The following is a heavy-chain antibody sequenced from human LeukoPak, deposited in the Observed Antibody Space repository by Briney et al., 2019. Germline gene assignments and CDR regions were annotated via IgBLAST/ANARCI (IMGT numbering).Heavy chain of an antibody. Sequence: SETLSLTCTVSGGSISSYYWRWIRQPPGKGLEWIGNIYYSGSTNYNPSLKSRVTISVSTSKNQFSLKLSSVTAADTAVYYCARHVGLGDAFDLWGQRTMVTVSS. J-gene: IGHJ3*01. CDR1: GGSISSYY. D-gene: IGHD2-15*01. V-gene: IGHV4-59*08. CDR2: IYYSGST. CDR3: ARHVGLGDAFDL.